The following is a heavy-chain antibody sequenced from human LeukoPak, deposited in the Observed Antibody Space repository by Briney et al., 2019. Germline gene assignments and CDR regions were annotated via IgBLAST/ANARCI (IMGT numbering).Heavy chain of an antibody. V-gene: IGHV4-59*08. J-gene: IGHJ4*02. CDR2: IYYSGST. D-gene: IGHD3-22*01. CDR3: ARRLVYYDSSGYYSEYFDY. CDR1: GGSISSYY. Sequence: KPSETLSLTCTVSGGSISSYYWSWIRQPPGKALEWIGYIYYSGSTNYNPSLKSRVTISVDTSKNQFSLKLSSVTAADTAVYYCARRLVYYDSSGYYSEYFDYWGQGTLVTVSS.